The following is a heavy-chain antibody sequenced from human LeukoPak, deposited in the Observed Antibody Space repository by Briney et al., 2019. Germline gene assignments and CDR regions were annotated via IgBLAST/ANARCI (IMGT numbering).Heavy chain of an antibody. V-gene: IGHV1-69*06. CDR3: ARELSGSSWFYFDY. Sequence: SVKVSCKASGYTFTSYGISWVRQAPGQGLEWMGGIIPIFGTANYAQKFQGRVTITADKSTSTAYMELSSLRSEDTAVYYCARELSGSSWFYFDYWGQGTLVTVSS. CDR2: IIPIFGTA. CDR1: GYTFTSYG. J-gene: IGHJ4*02. D-gene: IGHD6-13*01.